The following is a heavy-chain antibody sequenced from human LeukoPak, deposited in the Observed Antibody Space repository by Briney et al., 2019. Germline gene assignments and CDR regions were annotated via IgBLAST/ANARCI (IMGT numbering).Heavy chain of an antibody. J-gene: IGHJ4*02. CDR3: ARDFGPSDRGY. CDR2: ISSGSSNK. V-gene: IGHV3-48*01. Sequence: PGGSLRLSCAASGFTFSSYSMNWVRQTPEKGLEWVSYISSGSSNKYYADSVKGRFTISRDNAKNSLYLQMNSLRAEDTAVYYCARDFGPSDRGYWGQGTLVTVSS. D-gene: IGHD2-2*01. CDR1: GFTFSSYS.